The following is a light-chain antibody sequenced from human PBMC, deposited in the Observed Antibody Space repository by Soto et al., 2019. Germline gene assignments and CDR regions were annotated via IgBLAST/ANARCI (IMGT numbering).Light chain of an antibody. CDR2: GAS. CDR1: ESVTSTY. V-gene: IGKV3-20*01. J-gene: IGKJ1*01. Sequence: EIVLTQSPGTLSLSPGERATLSCRTSESVTSTYLAWYQQKPGQPPRLLIYGASSRATGIPDRFRGSGSGTDFTLTISRLEPEDFAVYYCQQYDSSPRTFGQGTKVEIK. CDR3: QQYDSSPRT.